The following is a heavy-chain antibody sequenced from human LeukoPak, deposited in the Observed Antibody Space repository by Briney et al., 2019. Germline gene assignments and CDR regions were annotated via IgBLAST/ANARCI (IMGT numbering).Heavy chain of an antibody. CDR2: ISGNGGST. J-gene: IGHJ4*02. Sequence: GGSLRLSCAASGFTVSSNYMSWVRQAPGKGLEYVSAISGNGGSTYYADSVKGRFTISRDNSKNTLYPQMSSLRAEDTAVYYCVKDRSDILTGPGSNWGQGTLVTVSS. CDR1: GFTVSSNY. V-gene: IGHV3-64D*06. D-gene: IGHD3-9*01. CDR3: VKDRSDILTGPGSN.